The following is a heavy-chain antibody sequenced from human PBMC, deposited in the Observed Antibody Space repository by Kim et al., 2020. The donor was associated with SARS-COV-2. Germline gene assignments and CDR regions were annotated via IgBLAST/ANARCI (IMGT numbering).Heavy chain of an antibody. CDR1: GGSISSSSYY. Sequence: SETLSLTCTVSGGSISSSSYYWGWIRQPPGKGLEWIGSIYYSGSTYYNPSLKSRVTISVDTSKNQFSLKLSSVTAADTAVYYCAREGIAAAGTGTLYYYYYGMDVWGQGTTVTVSS. CDR2: IYYSGST. V-gene: IGHV4-39*07. J-gene: IGHJ6*02. D-gene: IGHD6-13*01. CDR3: AREGIAAAGTGTLYYYYYGMDV.